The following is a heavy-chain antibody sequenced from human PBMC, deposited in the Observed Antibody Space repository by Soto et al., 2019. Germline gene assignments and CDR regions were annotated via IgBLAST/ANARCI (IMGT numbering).Heavy chain of an antibody. J-gene: IGHJ5*02. CDR1: GFTFSNYA. CDR3: AKQGYSYGWINWFDP. Sequence: SLRLSCAASGFTFSNYAMSWVRQAPGKGLEWVSAISGSGGSTYYADSVKGRFTISRDNSKNTLYLQMNSLRAEDTAVYYCAKQGYSYGWINWFDPWGQGTLVTVSS. D-gene: IGHD5-18*01. V-gene: IGHV3-23*01. CDR2: ISGSGGST.